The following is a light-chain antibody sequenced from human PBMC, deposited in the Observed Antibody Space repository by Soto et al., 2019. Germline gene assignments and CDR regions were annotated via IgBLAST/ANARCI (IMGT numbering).Light chain of an antibody. Sequence: EIVRTQSPAPLSVSPGERATLSCRAGQNIHTNLAWYQQKPGQAPTLLIYGASTRATGIPARFSGSGSGTEFTLTISSMQSEDVAVYYCQQYGGSPRTLGQGTKVDI. V-gene: IGKV3-15*01. CDR2: GAS. J-gene: IGKJ1*01. CDR1: QNIHTN. CDR3: QQYGGSPRT.